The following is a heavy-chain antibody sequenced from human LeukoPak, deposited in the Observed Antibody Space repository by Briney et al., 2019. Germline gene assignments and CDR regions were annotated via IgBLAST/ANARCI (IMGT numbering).Heavy chain of an antibody. CDR3: AKDPPDYFISGSCHPDY. CDR1: GFTFSSYA. J-gene: IGHJ4*02. Sequence: GGSLRLSCAASGFTFSSYAMSWVRQAPGKGLEWVSAISGSGGSTYYADSVKGRFTISRDNSKNTLYLQMNSLKAEDTAVYYCAKDPPDYFISGSCHPDYGGQGTLVTVS. D-gene: IGHD2-15*01. V-gene: IGHV3-23*01. CDR2: ISGSGGST.